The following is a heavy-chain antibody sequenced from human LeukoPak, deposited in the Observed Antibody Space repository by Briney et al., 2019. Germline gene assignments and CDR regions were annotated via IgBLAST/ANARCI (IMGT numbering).Heavy chain of an antibody. V-gene: IGHV3-7*01. D-gene: IGHD3-16*02. CDR3: ARGRQLRLGELSPEYYFDY. CDR2: IKQDGSER. J-gene: IGHJ4*02. CDR1: GFTFSGYW. Sequence: GGSLRLSCAASGFTFSGYWMNWVRQAPGKGLEWVASIKQDGSERYYVDSVKGRFTISRDNAKNSLYLQMNSLRAEDTAVYYCARGRQLRLGELSPEYYFDYWGQGTLVTVSS.